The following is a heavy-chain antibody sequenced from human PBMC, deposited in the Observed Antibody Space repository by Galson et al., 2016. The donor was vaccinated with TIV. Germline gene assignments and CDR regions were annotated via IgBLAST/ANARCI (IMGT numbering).Heavy chain of an antibody. Sequence: ETLSLTCVVSGFSINSGHYWGWMRQPPGKGLEWIGSIYQSGGTYRNPSLKSRVTISVDTSTNQFSLRLTSVTAADTAVYYCARHFILMGELDALDTWGQGTMVTVAP. CDR3: ARHFILMGELDALDT. D-gene: IGHD3-16*01. V-gene: IGHV4-38-2*01. CDR1: GFSINSGHY. J-gene: IGHJ3*02. CDR2: IYQSGGT.